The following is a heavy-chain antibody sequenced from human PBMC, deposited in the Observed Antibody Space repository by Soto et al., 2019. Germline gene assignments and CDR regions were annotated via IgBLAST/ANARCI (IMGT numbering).Heavy chain of an antibody. V-gene: IGHV3-33*01. CDR3: ARDEEMATISFFDY. CDR2: IWYDGSNK. J-gene: IGHJ4*02. D-gene: IGHD5-12*01. Sequence: QVQLVESGGGVVQPGRSLRLSCAASGFTFSRHGMHWVRQAPGKGLEWVAVIWYDGSNKYYADSVKGRFTISRDNSKNTLHLQMNSLRAEDTAVYYCARDEEMATISFFDYWGQGTLVTVSS. CDR1: GFTFSRHG.